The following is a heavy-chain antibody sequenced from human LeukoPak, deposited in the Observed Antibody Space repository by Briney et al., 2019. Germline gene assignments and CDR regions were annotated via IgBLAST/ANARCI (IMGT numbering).Heavy chain of an antibody. CDR2: IYHSGSI. J-gene: IGHJ4*02. V-gene: IGHV4-59*08. CDR3: GRPRPGYGDYEI. Sequence: SETLSLTCTVSGGSISSYYWSWIRQPPGKGLEWIGYIYHSGSINYNPSLKSRVTISQDTSKNQFSLWLSSVTAADTAVYYCGRPRPGYGDYEIWGQGILVTVSS. D-gene: IGHD4-17*01. CDR1: GGSISSYY.